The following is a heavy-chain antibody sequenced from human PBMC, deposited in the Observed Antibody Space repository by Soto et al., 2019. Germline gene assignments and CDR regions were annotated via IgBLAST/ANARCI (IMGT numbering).Heavy chain of an antibody. V-gene: IGHV3-48*02. CDR2: ISGSGGTI. D-gene: IGHD6-19*01. CDR1: GFTLGSYS. J-gene: IGHJ4*02. Sequence: EVQLVESGGGLVQPGGSLRLSCAASGFTLGSYSMHWVRQAPGKGLEWVSYISGSGGTIYYADSVKGRFTISRDNAKNSLCVQMYSLRDEDTAVYFCVRETGLRSSGWSYYFDFWGQGTRVTVSS. CDR3: VRETGLRSSGWSYYFDF.